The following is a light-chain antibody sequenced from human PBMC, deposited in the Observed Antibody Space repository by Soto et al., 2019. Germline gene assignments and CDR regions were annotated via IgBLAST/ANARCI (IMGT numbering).Light chain of an antibody. Sequence: EIVLTQSPGTLSLSPGERATLSCRASQSVSNNYLAWYQQKPGQAPRLLIYDASNRATGIPARFSGRGSGTEFTLTISSLQSEDYAVYYCQQYRNWPRTFGQGTKVDIK. J-gene: IGKJ1*01. CDR3: QQYRNWPRT. CDR1: QSVSNN. V-gene: IGKV3D-15*01. CDR2: DAS.